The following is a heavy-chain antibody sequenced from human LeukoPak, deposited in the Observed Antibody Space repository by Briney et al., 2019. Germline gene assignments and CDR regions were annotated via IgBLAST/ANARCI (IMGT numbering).Heavy chain of an antibody. D-gene: IGHD3-3*01. CDR1: GDSINTGRYF. CDR2: IFYTGST. CDR3: ARRRSHDVWSA. V-gene: IGHV4-39*01. J-gene: IGHJ4*02. Sequence: PSETLSLTCTVSGDSINTGRYFWGWIRQPPGKGLEWIVTIFYTGSTYSNPSLQSRVTVSIDTSKNRFSLGLTSVSAADTAVYFCARRRSHDVWSAWGQGTLVSASS.